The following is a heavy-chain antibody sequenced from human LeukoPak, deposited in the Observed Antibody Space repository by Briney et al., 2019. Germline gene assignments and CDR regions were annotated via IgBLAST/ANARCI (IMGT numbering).Heavy chain of an antibody. D-gene: IGHD6-19*01. CDR3: ASYPRYSSSPPFDY. Sequence: ASVKVSCKASGYTFTGYYMHWVRQAPGQGLEWVGWINPNTGGTNYAQKFQGRVTMTRDTTISTAYMELSRLTSDVTAVYYCASYPRYSSSPPFDYWGQGTLVTVSS. J-gene: IGHJ4*02. V-gene: IGHV1-2*02. CDR1: GYTFTGYY. CDR2: INPNTGGT.